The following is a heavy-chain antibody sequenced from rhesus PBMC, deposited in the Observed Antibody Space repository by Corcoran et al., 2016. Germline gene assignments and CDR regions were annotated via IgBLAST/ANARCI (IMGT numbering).Heavy chain of an antibody. CDR3: ARQGGTYNRFDV. V-gene: IGHV4S11*01. Sequence: QVQLQESGPGLVRPSETLSLTCAVSGGSTSSNYWSWIRLAPGRGLEWIGYSYGFGRPSTNPALKWQVTLSVYTSKSQLSLKLTSVAAADTAVFYCARQGGTYNRFDVWGPGVLVTVSS. CDR1: GGSTSSNY. J-gene: IGHJ5-1*01. D-gene: IGHD1-44*01. CDR2: SYGFGRPS.